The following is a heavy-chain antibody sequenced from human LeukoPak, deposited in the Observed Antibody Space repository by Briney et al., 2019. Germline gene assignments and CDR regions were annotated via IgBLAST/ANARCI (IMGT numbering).Heavy chain of an antibody. CDR1: GFTFSSYG. V-gene: IGHV3-30*03. J-gene: IGHJ4*02. D-gene: IGHD3-3*01. CDR3: AREISTIFGVRNGFDY. Sequence: GGSLRLSCAASGFTFSSYGMHWVRQAPGKGLEWVAVVSYDGRDKYHADSVKGRFTISRDNSKNTLYLQMNSLRAEDTAVYYCAREISTIFGVRNGFDYWGQGTLVTVSS. CDR2: VSYDGRDK.